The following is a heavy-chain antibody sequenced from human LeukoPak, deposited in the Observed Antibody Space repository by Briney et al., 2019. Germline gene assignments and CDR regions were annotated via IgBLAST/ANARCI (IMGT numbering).Heavy chain of an antibody. CDR3: ARDTKGWTTLFLSWHDAFDI. CDR1: GGTFSSYA. CDR2: IIPIFGTA. D-gene: IGHD3/OR15-3a*01. Sequence: GASVKVSCKASGGTFSSYAISWVRQAPGQGLEWMGGIIPIFGTANYAQKFQGRVTITADKSTSTAYMELSSLRSEDTAVYYCARDTKGWTTLFLSWHDAFDIWGQGTMVTVSS. V-gene: IGHV1-69*06. J-gene: IGHJ3*02.